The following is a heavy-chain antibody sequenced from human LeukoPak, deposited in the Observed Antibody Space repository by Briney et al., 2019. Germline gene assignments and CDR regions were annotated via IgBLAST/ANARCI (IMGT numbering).Heavy chain of an antibody. CDR3: AKAPRRLGYCSGGSCYYYYGMDV. V-gene: IGHV3-23*01. D-gene: IGHD2-15*01. J-gene: IGHJ6*02. CDR1: GFTFSIYA. CDR2: ISGSGGST. Sequence: GGSLRLSCAASGFTFSIYAMSWVRQAPGKGLEWVSAISGSGGSTYYADSVKGRFTISRGNSKNTLYLQMNSLRAEDTAVYYCAKAPRRLGYCSGGSCYYYYGMDVWGQGTTVTVSS.